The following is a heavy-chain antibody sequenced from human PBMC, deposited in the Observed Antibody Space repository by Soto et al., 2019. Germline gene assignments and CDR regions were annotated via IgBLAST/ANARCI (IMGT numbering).Heavy chain of an antibody. J-gene: IGHJ4*02. D-gene: IGHD2-21*01. CDR2: ISYDGSNK. V-gene: IGHV3-30-3*01. CDR1: GFTFSSYA. Sequence: QVQLVESGGGVVQPGRSLRLSCAASGFTFSSYAMHWVRQAPGKGLEWVAVISYDGSNKYYADSVKGRFTISRDNSKNTLYLQMNSLRAEDTAVYYCAREGSGRLRDYFDYWGQGTLVTVSS. CDR3: AREGSGRLRDYFDY.